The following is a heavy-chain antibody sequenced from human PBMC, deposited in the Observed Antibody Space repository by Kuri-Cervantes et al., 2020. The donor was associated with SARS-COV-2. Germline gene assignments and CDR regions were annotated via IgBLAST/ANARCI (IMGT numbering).Heavy chain of an antibody. D-gene: IGHD1-1*01. V-gene: IGHV4-39*01. CDR2: IYESGDT. CDR1: GASISSSTYY. Sequence: SETLSLTCTVSGASISSSTYYWGWIRQSPGKGLEWTGSIYESGDTYYSLSLKSRLSLSVDTSRNQFSLRLTSVTAADTAIYYCARHYAFDNFHKWGQGTQVTVSS. CDR3: ARHYAFDNFHK. J-gene: IGHJ4*02.